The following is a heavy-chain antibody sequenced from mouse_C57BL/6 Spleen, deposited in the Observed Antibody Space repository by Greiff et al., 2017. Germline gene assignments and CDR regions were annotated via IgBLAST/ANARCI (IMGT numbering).Heavy chain of an antibody. V-gene: IGHV14-3*01. CDR1: GFNIKNTY. J-gene: IGHJ2*01. D-gene: IGHD1-1*01. Sequence: EVQLQQSVAELVRPGASVKLSCTASGFNIKNTYMHWVKQRPEQGLEWIGRIDPANGNTKYAPKFQGKATLTADTSSNTAYLQRSSLSSEDSAIYYCGRDYGSSPFDYWGQGTTLTVSS. CDR3: GRDYGSSPFDY. CDR2: IDPANGNT.